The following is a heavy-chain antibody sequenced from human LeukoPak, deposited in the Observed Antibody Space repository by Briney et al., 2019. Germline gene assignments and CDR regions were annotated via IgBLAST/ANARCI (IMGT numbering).Heavy chain of an antibody. CDR2: ISAYNGNT. V-gene: IGHV1-18*04. Sequence: GASAKVSCKASGYTFTSYGISWVRQAPGQGLEWMGWISAYNGNTNYAQKLQGRVTMTPDTSTSTAYMELRSLRSDDTAVYYCARVWEDYYGSANWFDPWGQGTLVTVSS. J-gene: IGHJ5*02. CDR3: ARVWEDYYGSANWFDP. CDR1: GYTFTSYG. D-gene: IGHD3-10*01.